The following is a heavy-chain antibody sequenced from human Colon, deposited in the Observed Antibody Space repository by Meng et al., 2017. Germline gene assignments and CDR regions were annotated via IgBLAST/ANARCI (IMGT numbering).Heavy chain of an antibody. V-gene: IGHV3-23*04. J-gene: IGHJ4*02. CDR1: GFTFSSYA. D-gene: IGHD3/OR15-3a*01. CDR3: AKGRTSDY. CDR2: ISNSGTST. Sequence: VELVESGGGWVQPGGSLRLSCVASGFTFSSYAMSWVRQAPGKGLEWVSAISNSGTSTYDADSVKGRFTISRDNSRNTLYLQMNSLRAEDTAVYYCAKGRTSDYWGQGTLVTVSS.